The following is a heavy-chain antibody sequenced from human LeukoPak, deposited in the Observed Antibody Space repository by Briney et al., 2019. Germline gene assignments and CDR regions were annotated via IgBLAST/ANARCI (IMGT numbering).Heavy chain of an antibody. J-gene: IGHJ6*03. D-gene: IGHD6-13*01. CDR1: GFTFSSYS. Sequence: GGSLRLSCAASGFTFSSYSMNWVRQAPGKGLEWVSSISSSSSYIYYADSVKGRFTISRDNAKNSLYLQMNSLRAEDTTVYYRARGGQQLVLYYYYYMDVWGKGTTVTVSS. V-gene: IGHV3-21*01. CDR2: ISSSSSYI. CDR3: ARGGQQLVLYYYYYMDV.